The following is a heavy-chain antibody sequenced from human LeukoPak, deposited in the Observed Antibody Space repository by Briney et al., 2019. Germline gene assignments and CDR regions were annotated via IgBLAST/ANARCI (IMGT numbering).Heavy chain of an antibody. J-gene: IGHJ4*02. V-gene: IGHV4-34*01. CDR3: ARSRVRELLYDY. Sequence: PSETLSLTCAVYGGSFSGYYWSWIRQPPGKGLEWIGEINHSGSTNYNPSLKSRVTISVDKSKNQFSLKLSSVTAADTAVYYCARSRVRELLYDYWGQGTLVTVSS. D-gene: IGHD1-7*01. CDR1: GGSFSGYY. CDR2: INHSGST.